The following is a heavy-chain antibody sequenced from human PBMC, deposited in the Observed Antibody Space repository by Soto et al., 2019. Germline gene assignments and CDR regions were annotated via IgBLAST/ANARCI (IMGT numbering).Heavy chain of an antibody. CDR3: ARQIYDSDTGPNFQYYFDS. CDR1: GYGFAGYW. CDR2: IDPSDSQT. V-gene: IGHV5-10-1*01. J-gene: IGHJ4*02. D-gene: IGHD3-22*01. Sequence: LGESLKISCTGPGYGFAGYWITWVRQKPGKGLEWMRRIDPSDSQTYYSPSFRGHVTISVTKSITTVFLQWSSLRASDTAMYYCARQIYDSDTGPNFQYYFDSWGQGTPVTVSS.